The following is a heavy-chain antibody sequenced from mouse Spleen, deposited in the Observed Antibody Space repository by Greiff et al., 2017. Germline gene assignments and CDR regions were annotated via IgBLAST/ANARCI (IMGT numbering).Heavy chain of an antibody. J-gene: IGHJ4*01. Sequence: VKLVESGPGLVAPSQSLSITCTVSGFSLTSYGVHWVRQPPGKGLEWLGVIWAGGSTNYNSALMSRLSISKDNSKSQVFLKMNSLQTDDTAMYYCARDRWLLRMDYAMDYWGQGTSVTVSS. CDR1: GFSLTSYG. D-gene: IGHD2-3*01. V-gene: IGHV2-9*02. CDR2: IWAGGST. CDR3: ARDRWLLRMDYAMDY.